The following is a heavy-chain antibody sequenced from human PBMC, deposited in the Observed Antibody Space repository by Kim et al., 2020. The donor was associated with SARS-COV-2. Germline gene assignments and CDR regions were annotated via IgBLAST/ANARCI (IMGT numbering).Heavy chain of an antibody. CDR1: GFTFSSYA. D-gene: IGHD1-26*01. CDR3: ARELVVGATEYYYYGMDV. J-gene: IGHJ6*04. V-gene: IGHV3-30-3*01. Sequence: GGSLRLSCAASGFTFSSYAMHWVRQAPGKGLEWVAVISYDGSNKYYADSVKGRFTISRDNSKNTLYLQMNSLRAEDTAVYYCARELVVGATEYYYYGMDVWGEGTTVTVSS. CDR2: ISYDGSNK.